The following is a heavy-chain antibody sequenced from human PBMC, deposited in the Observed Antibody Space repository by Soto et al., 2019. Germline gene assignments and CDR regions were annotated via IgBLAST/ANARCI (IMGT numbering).Heavy chain of an antibody. CDR1: EDSVSSYNAA. CDR2: TYFRSQWHS. V-gene: IGHV6-1*01. J-gene: IGHJ4*02. Sequence: SQTLSLTCAISEDSVSSYNAAWNWVRQSPSRGLEWLGRTYFRSQWHSDYAVSVKSRMTINADTSKNLFSLHVNSVTPEDTAVYFCARERTGGYDCFDYWGQGTLVTVSS. CDR3: ARERTGGYDCFDY. D-gene: IGHD5-12*01.